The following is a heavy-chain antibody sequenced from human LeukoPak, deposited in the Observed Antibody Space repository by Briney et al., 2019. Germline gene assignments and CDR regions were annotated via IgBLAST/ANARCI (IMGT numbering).Heavy chain of an antibody. CDR3: ARQFDSSGYYYYGPLGAFDI. V-gene: IGHV4-39*01. Sequence: PSETLSLTCTVSGGSISSSSYYWGWIRQPPGKGLEWIGSIYYSGSTYYNPSLKSRVTISVDTSKNQFSLKLSSVTAADTAVYYCARQFDSSGYYYYGPLGAFDIWGQGTMVTVSS. CDR1: GGSISSSSYY. D-gene: IGHD3-22*01. CDR2: IYYSGST. J-gene: IGHJ3*02.